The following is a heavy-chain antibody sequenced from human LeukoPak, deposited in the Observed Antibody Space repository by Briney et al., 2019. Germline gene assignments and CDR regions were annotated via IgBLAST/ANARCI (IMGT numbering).Heavy chain of an antibody. V-gene: IGHV5-10-1*01. J-gene: IGHJ4*02. D-gene: IGHD3-22*01. CDR2: IDPTDSYT. Sequence: GASLKISCKGSGYSFTSYWITWVRQLPGKGLEWMGKIDPTDSYTNYSPSFQGHVTISADKSISTAYLQWSSLKASDTAMYYCATTADSSGYYYRRGFDYWGQGTLVTVSS. CDR1: GYSFTSYW. CDR3: ATTADSSGYYYRRGFDY.